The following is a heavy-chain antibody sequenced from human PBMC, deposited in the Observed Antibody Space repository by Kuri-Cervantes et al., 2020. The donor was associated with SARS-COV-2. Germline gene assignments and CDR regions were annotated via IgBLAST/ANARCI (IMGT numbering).Heavy chain of an antibody. CDR2: IYHSGST. D-gene: IGHD1-1*01. Sequence: SETLSLTCAVSGGSISSSNWWSWVRQPPGKGLEWIGEIYHSGSTNYNPSLKSRVTISVDTSKNQFSLKLSSVTAADTAVYYCARLQLAPSPRFDYWGQGTLVTVSS. J-gene: IGHJ4*02. CDR1: GGSISSSNW. CDR3: ARLQLAPSPRFDY. V-gene: IGHV4-4*02.